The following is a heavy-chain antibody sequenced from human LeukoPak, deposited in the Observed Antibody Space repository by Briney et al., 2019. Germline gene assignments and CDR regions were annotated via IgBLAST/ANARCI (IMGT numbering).Heavy chain of an antibody. V-gene: IGHV1-2*02. J-gene: IGHJ6*03. CDR3: ARDGWYISYMDV. CDR1: GYTFTSYD. CDR2: INPNSGGT. Sequence: GASVKVSCKASGYTFTSYDINWVRQAPGQGLEWMGWINPNSGGTNYAQKFQGRVTMTRDTSISTAYMELSRLRSDDTAVYYCARDGWYISYMDVWGKGTTVTVSS. D-gene: IGHD6-19*01.